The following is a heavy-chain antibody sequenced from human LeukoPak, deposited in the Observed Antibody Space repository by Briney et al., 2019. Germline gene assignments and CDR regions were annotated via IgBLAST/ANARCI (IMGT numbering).Heavy chain of an antibody. Sequence: GGSLRLSCAASGFTFSTYAMHWVRQAPGKGLEWLAVISYDGSNKYYADSVKGRFTISRDNSRNTLYLQMNSLRAEDTVLYYCARVDSAGGYWGQGTLVTVSS. CDR3: ARVDSAGGY. J-gene: IGHJ4*02. V-gene: IGHV3-30-3*01. CDR1: GFTFSTYA. D-gene: IGHD5-18*01. CDR2: ISYDGSNK.